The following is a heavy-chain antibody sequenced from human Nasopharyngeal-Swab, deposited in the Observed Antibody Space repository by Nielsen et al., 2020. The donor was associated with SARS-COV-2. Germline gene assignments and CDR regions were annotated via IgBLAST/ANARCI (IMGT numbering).Heavy chain of an antibody. V-gene: IGHV5-51*01. D-gene: IGHD3-10*01. CDR2: IHAGDSNT. J-gene: IGHJ3*01. CDR3: ASRDYYGSGGNGFDV. Sequence: GESLKISCRGFGYSFRYYWIGWVRQMPGKGLEWMGIIHAGDSNTTYSPSFQGQVTISADKSISTAYLQWSSLKASDTATYFCASRDYYGSGGNGFDVWGEGTTVTVTS. CDR1: GYSFRYYW.